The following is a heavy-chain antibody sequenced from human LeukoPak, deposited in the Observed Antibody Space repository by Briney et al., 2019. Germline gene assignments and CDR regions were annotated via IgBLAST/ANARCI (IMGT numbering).Heavy chain of an antibody. D-gene: IGHD2-2*01. Sequence: ASVKVSCKSSGYIFTNHYMHWVRQAPGQGLEWMGLINPSGISTLYAQKFQGRVTMTEDTSTDTAYMELSSLRSEDTAVYYCATASILDYFDYWGQGTLVTVSS. V-gene: IGHV1-46*01. J-gene: IGHJ4*02. CDR2: INPSGIST. CDR3: ATASILDYFDY. CDR1: GYIFTNHY.